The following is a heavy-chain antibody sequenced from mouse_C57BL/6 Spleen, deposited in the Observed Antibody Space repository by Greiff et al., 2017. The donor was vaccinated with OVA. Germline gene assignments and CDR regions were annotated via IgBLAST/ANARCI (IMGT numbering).Heavy chain of an antibody. CDR2: IYPSDSET. CDR3: AAQAPSPWFAY. Sequence: QVQLQQPGAELVRPGSSVKLSCKASGYTFTSYWMDWVKQRPGQGLEWIGNIYPSDSETHYNQKFKDKATLTVDKSSSTAYMQLSSLTSEDSAVYYCAAQAPSPWFAYWGQGTLVTVSA. J-gene: IGHJ3*01. V-gene: IGHV1-61*01. D-gene: IGHD3-2*02. CDR1: GYTFTSYW.